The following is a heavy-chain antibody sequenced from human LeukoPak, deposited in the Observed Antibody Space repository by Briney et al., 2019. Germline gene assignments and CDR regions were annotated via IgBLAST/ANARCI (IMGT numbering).Heavy chain of an antibody. CDR1: GVTFKHYW. D-gene: IGHD3-22*01. CDR2: INRDGTGK. Sequence: GGSLRLSCAVSGVTFKHYWMTWVRQTPGKGLEWVANINRDGTGKNYVDSVKGRFTISRDNAKNSLFLQMNSLRAEDTAVYYCASTINYYDSNGPRGVFDFWGQGTLVTVSS. CDR3: ASTINYYDSNGPRGVFDF. J-gene: IGHJ4*02. V-gene: IGHV3-7*01.